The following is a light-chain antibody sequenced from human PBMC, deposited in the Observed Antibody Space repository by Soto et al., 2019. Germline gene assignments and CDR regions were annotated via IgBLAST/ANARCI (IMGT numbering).Light chain of an antibody. V-gene: IGLV2-8*01. CDR3: SSSVGNNSYV. Sequence: QSALTQPPSASGSPGQSVTISCTGTSSDVGGYNYVSWYQHHPGKAPKLIIYEVYKRPSGVPDRFSGSKSGNTAALTVSGLPDEDEADYYCSSSVGNNSYVVGTGTKLTVL. J-gene: IGLJ1*01. CDR1: SSDVGGYNY. CDR2: EVY.